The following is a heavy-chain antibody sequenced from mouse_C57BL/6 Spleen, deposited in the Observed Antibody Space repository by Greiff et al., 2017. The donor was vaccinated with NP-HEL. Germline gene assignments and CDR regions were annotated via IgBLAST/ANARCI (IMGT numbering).Heavy chain of an antibody. V-gene: IGHV1-52*01. D-gene: IGHD1-1*01. CDR3: ARSYYGSSYPYFDY. CDR1: GYTFTSYW. J-gene: IGHJ2*01. Sequence: QVQLQQPGAELVRPGSSVKLSCKASGYTFTSYWMHWVKQRPIQGLEWIGNIDPSDSETHYNQKFKDKATLTVDKSSSTAYMQLSSLTSEDSAVYYCARSYYGSSYPYFDYWGQGTTLTVSS. CDR2: IDPSDSET.